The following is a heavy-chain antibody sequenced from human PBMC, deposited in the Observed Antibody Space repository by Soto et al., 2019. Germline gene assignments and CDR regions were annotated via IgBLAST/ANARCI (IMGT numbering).Heavy chain of an antibody. CDR3: ARDRGYCSGETCSHFDY. D-gene: IGHD2-15*01. V-gene: IGHV3-30*03. CDR1: GFTFSTYG. J-gene: IGHJ4*02. Sequence: VQLVESGGGVVQPGRSLRLSCASSGFTFSTYGVHWVRQAPGKGLEWVAVVSYDGTDKYYTDSVKGRFTISRDNSKNTLYLEMHSLRAEDTAVYYCARDRGYCSGETCSHFDYWGQGTLVTVSS. CDR2: VSYDGTDK.